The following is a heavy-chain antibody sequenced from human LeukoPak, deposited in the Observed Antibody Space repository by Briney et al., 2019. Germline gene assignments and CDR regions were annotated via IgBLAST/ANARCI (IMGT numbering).Heavy chain of an antibody. J-gene: IGHJ4*02. CDR3: VTDLRRAYGSGSYTDY. D-gene: IGHD3-10*01. CDR2: FDPEDGET. Sequence: GASVKVSCKVSGYTLTELSMHWVRQAPGKGLEWMGGFDPEDGETIYAQKFQGRVTMTEDTSTDTAYMELSSLRSEDTAVYYCVTDLRRAYGSGSYTDYWGQGTLVTVSS. CDR1: GYTLTELS. V-gene: IGHV1-24*01.